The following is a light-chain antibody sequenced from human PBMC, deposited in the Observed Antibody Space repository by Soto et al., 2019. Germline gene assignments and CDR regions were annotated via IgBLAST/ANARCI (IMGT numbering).Light chain of an antibody. Sequence: QSALTRPASVSGSPGQSITISCTGTSSDLGSYNLVSWYQHHPGKAPKLMIYEVSKRPSGVSNRFSGSKSGNTASLTISGLQAEDEANYYCCSYARSSASVVFGGGTKLTVL. CDR2: EVS. CDR3: CSYARSSASVV. CDR1: SSDLGSYNL. V-gene: IGLV2-23*02. J-gene: IGLJ2*01.